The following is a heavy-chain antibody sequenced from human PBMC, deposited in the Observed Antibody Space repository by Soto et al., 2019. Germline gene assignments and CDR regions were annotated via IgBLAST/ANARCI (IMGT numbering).Heavy chain of an antibody. CDR3: ARHPHYYGSGSYWDSNWFDP. V-gene: IGHV3-7*01. D-gene: IGHD3-10*01. J-gene: IGHJ5*02. CDR2: IKQDGSEK. Sequence: PGGSLRLSCAASGFTFSSYWMSWVRQAPGKGLEWVANIKQDGSEKYYVDSVKGRFTISRDNAKNSLYLQMNSLRAEDTAVYYCARHPHYYGSGSYWDSNWFDPWGQGTLVTVSS. CDR1: GFTFSSYW.